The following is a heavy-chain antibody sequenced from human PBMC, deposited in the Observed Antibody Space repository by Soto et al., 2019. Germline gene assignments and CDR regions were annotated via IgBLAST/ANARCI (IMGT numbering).Heavy chain of an antibody. CDR3: ARGRYCISTSCYPHNWFDP. CDR2: ISAYNGNT. Sequence: QVQLVQSGAEVKKPGASVKVSCKASGYTFTSYGISWVRQAPGQGLEWMGWISAYNGNTNYAQKLQGRGTITTDTSTSTAYMELRSLRSDDTALYYCARGRYCISTSCYPHNWFDPWGQGTLVTVSS. V-gene: IGHV1-18*01. J-gene: IGHJ5*02. CDR1: GYTFTSYG. D-gene: IGHD2-2*01.